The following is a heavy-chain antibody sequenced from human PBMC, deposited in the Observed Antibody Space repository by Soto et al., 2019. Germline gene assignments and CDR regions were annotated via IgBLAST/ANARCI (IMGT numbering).Heavy chain of an antibody. V-gene: IGHV3-33*01. D-gene: IGHD3-10*01. J-gene: IGHJ4*02. Sequence: QVQLVESGGGVVQPGRSLRLSCAASGFTFSSYGMHWVRQAPGKGLEWVAVIWYDGSNKYYADSVKDRFTISRDNSKNTLYLQMNSLRVEDTAVYYCASDPYGSGNYALAYWGQGTLVTVSS. CDR2: IWYDGSNK. CDR3: ASDPYGSGNYALAY. CDR1: GFTFSSYG.